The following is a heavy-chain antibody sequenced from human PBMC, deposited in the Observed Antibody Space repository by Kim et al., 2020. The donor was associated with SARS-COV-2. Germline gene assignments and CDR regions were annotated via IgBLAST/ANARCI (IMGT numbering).Heavy chain of an antibody. CDR2: IKQDGSDK. D-gene: IGHD1-26*01. J-gene: IGHJ6*02. V-gene: IGHV3-7*01. CDR3: ARVGATNLPYFYGMDV. CDR1: GFTFSSYW. Sequence: GGSLRLSCAASGFTFSSYWMSWVRQSPGKGLEWVANIKQDGSDKYYLDSAKGRFTISRDNAKNSVYVQMNSLRVEDTAVYYCARVGATNLPYFYGMDVWGPGTTVTVSS.